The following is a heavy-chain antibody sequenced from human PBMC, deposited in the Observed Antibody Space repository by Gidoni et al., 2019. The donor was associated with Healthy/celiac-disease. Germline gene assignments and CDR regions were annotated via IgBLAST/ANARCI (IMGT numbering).Heavy chain of an antibody. CDR2: ISYDGSNK. Sequence: QVQLVESGGGVVQPGRSLRLPCAASGFTFSSYAMHWFRQAPGKGLEWVAVISYDGSNKYYADSVKGRFTISRDNSKNTLYLQMNSLRAEDTAVYYCARGRCGGDCYPFVGYYGMDVWGQGTTVTVSS. CDR1: GFTFSSYA. D-gene: IGHD2-21*02. CDR3: ARGRCGGDCYPFVGYYGMDV. V-gene: IGHV3-30*04. J-gene: IGHJ6*02.